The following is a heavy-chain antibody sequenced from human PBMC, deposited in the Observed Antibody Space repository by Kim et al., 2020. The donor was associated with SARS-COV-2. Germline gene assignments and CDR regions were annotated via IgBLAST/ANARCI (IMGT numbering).Heavy chain of an antibody. Sequence: INKYFADSVKGPFTTSRDNSKNTLYLQMNSLRAEDTAVYYCAKDFAARDYWGQGTLVTVSS. J-gene: IGHJ4*02. CDR3: AKDFAARDY. V-gene: IGHV3-33*06. D-gene: IGHD6-6*01. CDR2: INK.